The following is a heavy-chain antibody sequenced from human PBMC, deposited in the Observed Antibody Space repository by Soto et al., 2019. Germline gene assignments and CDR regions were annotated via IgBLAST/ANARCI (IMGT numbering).Heavy chain of an antibody. CDR2: IYYSGST. CDR3: ARDGEY. V-gene: IGHV4-61*01. D-gene: IGHD7-27*01. J-gene: IGHJ4*02. CDR1: GGSVSSGSYH. Sequence: PSETLSLTCTVSGGSVSSGSYHWGWIRQPPGKGLELIGYIYYSGSTNFNPSLKSRVTISVDTSKNQFSLKLSSVTAADTAVYYCARDGEYWGQGTLVTVSS.